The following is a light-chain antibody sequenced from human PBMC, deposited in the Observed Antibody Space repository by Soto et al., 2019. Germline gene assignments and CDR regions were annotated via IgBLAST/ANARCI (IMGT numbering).Light chain of an antibody. CDR2: GAS. CDR3: EQYGSSVVT. J-gene: IGKJ1*01. Sequence: EIVLAQSPGTLSLSPGERATLSCRASQTVTSSYLAWYQQKPGQAPRLLIYGASSRATGIPDRFSGSGSGTDFTLTISRLEPEDFAVYYCEQYGSSVVTFGQGTQVEIK. V-gene: IGKV3-20*01. CDR1: QTVTSSY.